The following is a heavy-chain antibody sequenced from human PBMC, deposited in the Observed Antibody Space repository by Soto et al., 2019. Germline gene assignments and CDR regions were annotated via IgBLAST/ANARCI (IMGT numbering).Heavy chain of an antibody. J-gene: IGHJ4*02. CDR1: GFTFDDYA. CDR3: AKDKGYDFWSGTNI. Sequence: GGSLRLSCAASGFTFDDYAMHWVRQAPGKGLEWVSGISWNSGSIGYADSVKGRFTISRDNAKNSLYLQMNSLRAEDTALYYCAKDKGYDFWSGTNIWGQGTLVTVSS. CDR2: ISWNSGSI. V-gene: IGHV3-9*01. D-gene: IGHD3-3*01.